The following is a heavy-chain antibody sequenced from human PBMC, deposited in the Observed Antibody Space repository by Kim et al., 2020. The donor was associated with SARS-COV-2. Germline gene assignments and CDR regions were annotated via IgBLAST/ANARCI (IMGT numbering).Heavy chain of an antibody. CDR1: GDTFSSSG. CDR2: ILPFFRTT. D-gene: IGHD4-17*01. V-gene: IGHV1-69*13. J-gene: IGHJ6*02. CDR3: ARDPLILSTVTNYYYYGMDV. Sequence: SVKVSCKASGDTFSSSGISWVRQAPGQGPEWMGGILPFFRTTVYAQRFQGRVSITADASTSTIYMELSNLRSEDTAVYYCARDPLILSTVTNYYYYGMDVWGQGTTVTVSS.